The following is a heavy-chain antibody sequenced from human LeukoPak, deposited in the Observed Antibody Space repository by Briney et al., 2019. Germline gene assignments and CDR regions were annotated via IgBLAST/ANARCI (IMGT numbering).Heavy chain of an antibody. Sequence: ASVKVSCKASGYIFTGYYMHWVRQAPGHGLEWMGWINPNSGGTNYAQKFQGRVTMTRDTSISTAYMELSRLRADDTAVYYCAFFEYSSSSSHYWGQGTLVTVSS. CDR3: AFFEYSSSSSHY. D-gene: IGHD6-6*01. V-gene: IGHV1-2*02. J-gene: IGHJ4*02. CDR1: GYIFTGYY. CDR2: INPNSGGT.